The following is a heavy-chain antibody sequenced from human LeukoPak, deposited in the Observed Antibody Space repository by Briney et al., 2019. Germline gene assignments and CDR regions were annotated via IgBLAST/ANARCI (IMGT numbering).Heavy chain of an antibody. CDR1: GYSFTSYG. CDR2: ISAYNGNT. Sequence: ASVKVSCKASGYSFTSYGISWVRQAPGQGLEWMGWISAYNGNTNYAQKLQGRVTMTTDTSTSTAYMELRSLRSDDTAVYYCASFSATNSLDPWGQGTLVTVSS. V-gene: IGHV1-18*01. D-gene: IGHD4-23*01. J-gene: IGHJ5*02. CDR3: ASFSATNSLDP.